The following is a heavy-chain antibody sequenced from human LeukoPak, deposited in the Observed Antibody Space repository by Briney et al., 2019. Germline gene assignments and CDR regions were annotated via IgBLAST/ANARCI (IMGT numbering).Heavy chain of an antibody. CDR3: ARGDYSNFLSFDY. V-gene: IGHV4-34*01. D-gene: IGHD4-11*01. Sequence: SETLSLTCAVYGGSFSGYYWSWIRQPPGKGLEWIGEINHSGSTNYNPSFKSRVTISVDTSKNQFSLKLSSVTAADTAVYYCARGDYSNFLSFDYWGQGTLVTVSS. J-gene: IGHJ4*02. CDR1: GGSFSGYY. CDR2: INHSGST.